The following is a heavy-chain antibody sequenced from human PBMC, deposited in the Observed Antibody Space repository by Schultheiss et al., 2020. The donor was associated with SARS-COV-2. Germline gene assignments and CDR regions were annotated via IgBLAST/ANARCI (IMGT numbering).Heavy chain of an antibody. CDR1: GFTFSSYS. V-gene: IGHV3-23*01. D-gene: IGHD4-17*01. J-gene: IGHJ4*02. Sequence: GGSLRLSCAASGFTFSSYSMNWVRQAPGKGLEWVSAISGSGGSTYYADSVKGRFTISRDNSKNTLYLQMNSLKTEDTAVYYCARDSDYGDYVIDYWGQGTLVTVSS. CDR2: ISGSGGST. CDR3: ARDSDYGDYVIDY.